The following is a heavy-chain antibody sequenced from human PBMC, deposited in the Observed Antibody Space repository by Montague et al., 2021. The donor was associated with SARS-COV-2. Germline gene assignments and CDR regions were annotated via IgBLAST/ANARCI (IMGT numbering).Heavy chain of an antibody. J-gene: IGHJ4*02. CDR2: IHYSGRT. V-gene: IGHV4-39*01. D-gene: IGHD6-19*01. CDR1: GDSISRSTNH. CDR3: TRTTDDSALAATF. Sequence: ETLSLTCSVSGDSISRSTNHWGWIRQPPGKGLEWIASIHYSGRTYHNPPLKSRVTMSVDTSKNQFSLKLSSVTAADTAVYYCTRTTDDSALAATFWGQGTLVTVSS.